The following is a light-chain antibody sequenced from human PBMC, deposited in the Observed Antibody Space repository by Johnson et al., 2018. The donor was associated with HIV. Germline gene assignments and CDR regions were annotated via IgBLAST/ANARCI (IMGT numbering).Light chain of an antibody. CDR1: SSNIGNNY. V-gene: IGLV1-51*02. Sequence: QSVLTQPPSVSAAPGQKVTISCSGSSSNIGNNYVSWYQQLPGTAPKLLIYENNKRPSGIPDRFSGSKSGPSATLGITGLQTGDEANYYCGTWDSSLNASYVFGSGTSVTVL. CDR2: ENN. CDR3: GTWDSSLNASYV. J-gene: IGLJ1*01.